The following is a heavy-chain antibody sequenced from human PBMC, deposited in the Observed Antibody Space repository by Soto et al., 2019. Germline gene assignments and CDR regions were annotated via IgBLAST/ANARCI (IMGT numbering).Heavy chain of an antibody. J-gene: IGHJ3*01. CDR3: ARGGACDGTSCVFRAGV. V-gene: IGHV3-21*06. CDR1: GFTFSDEN. CDR2: ISGGGSYI. D-gene: IGHD1-1*01. Sequence: QLVESGGGLVKPGGSLRLSCSASGFTFSDENMSWVRQVPGKGLEWVSGISGGGSYIFYADSVQGRFSISRDNPKNSLFLEMNSLRVEGRAVYCCARGGACDGTSCVFRAGVWGQGTTVTVSS.